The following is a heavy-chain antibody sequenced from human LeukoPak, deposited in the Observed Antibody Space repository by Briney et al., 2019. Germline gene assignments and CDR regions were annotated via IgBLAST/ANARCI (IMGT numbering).Heavy chain of an antibody. CDR3: ASLAAAGSDY. CDR2: ISYDGSNK. D-gene: IGHD6-13*01. V-gene: IGHV3-30*03. Sequence: GGSLRLSCAASGFTFSSYGMHWVRQAPGKGLEWVAVISYDGSNKYYADSVKGRFTISRDNSKNTLYLQMNSLRAEDTAVYYCASLAAAGSDYWGQGTLVTVSS. CDR1: GFTFSSYG. J-gene: IGHJ4*02.